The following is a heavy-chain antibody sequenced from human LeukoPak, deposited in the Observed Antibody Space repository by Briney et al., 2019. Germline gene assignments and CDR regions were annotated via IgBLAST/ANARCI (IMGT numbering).Heavy chain of an antibody. Sequence: SETLSLTCSDSGGSISSSSHYWDWIRQPPGEGLEWIGSIYYSGSTYYNPSLKSRVTISVDTSKNQFSLKLISVTAADTAVYYCAREDTGGLDYWGQGILVTVSP. CDR1: GGSISSSSHY. V-gene: IGHV4-39*07. D-gene: IGHD2-8*02. CDR3: AREDTGGLDY. CDR2: IYYSGST. J-gene: IGHJ4*02.